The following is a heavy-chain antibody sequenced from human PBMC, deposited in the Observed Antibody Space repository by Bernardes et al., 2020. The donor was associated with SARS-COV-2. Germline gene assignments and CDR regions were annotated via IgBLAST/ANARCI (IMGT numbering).Heavy chain of an antibody. D-gene: IGHD3-3*01. CDR2: IYYSGST. CDR3: ARSGSDAFDI. J-gene: IGHJ3*02. Sequence: SETLSLTCTVSGGSISSSSYYWGWIRQPPGKGLEWIGSIYYSGSTYYNPSLKSRVTISVDTSKNQFSLKLSSVTAADTAVYYCARSGSDAFDIWGQGTKVTVSS. V-gene: IGHV4-39*01. CDR1: GGSISSSSYY.